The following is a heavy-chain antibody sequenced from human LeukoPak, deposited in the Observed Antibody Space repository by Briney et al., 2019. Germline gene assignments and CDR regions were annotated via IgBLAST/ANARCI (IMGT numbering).Heavy chain of an antibody. V-gene: IGHV1-2*02. CDR1: GYTFTGYY. D-gene: IGHD4-17*01. J-gene: IGHJ4*02. Sequence: GASVKVSCKASGYTFTGYYMHWVRQAPGQGLEWMGWINPNSGGTNYAQKFQGRVTMTRDTSISTAYMELSRLRSDDTAVYYCAREGATTVTTGDYWGQGTLVTVFS. CDR2: INPNSGGT. CDR3: AREGATTVTTGDY.